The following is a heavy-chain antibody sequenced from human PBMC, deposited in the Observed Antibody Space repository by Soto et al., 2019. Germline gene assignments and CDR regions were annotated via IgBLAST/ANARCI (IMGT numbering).Heavy chain of an antibody. CDR1: GYSVSSSDYY. CDR2: MLYSGLT. J-gene: IGHJ6*02. V-gene: IGHV4-39*01. Sequence: PSETLSLTCSVSGYSVSSSDYYWAWIRQPPGKGLEWIGSMLYSGLTYYNPSLKSRVTLSVDTSKNQFSVRLNSVTASDTAVYYCAPLSVSLSGPYGIHLWGQGTTVTVSS. CDR3: APLSVSLSGPYGIHL. D-gene: IGHD2-15*01.